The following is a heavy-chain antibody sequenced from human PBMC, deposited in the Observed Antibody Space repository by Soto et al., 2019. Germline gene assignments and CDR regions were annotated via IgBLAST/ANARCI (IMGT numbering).Heavy chain of an antibody. Sequence: EVQLVESGGGLAQPGWSRRLSCAASGFNFDDHAMHWVRQTPGKGLEWVSGISWNSVTINYAESIKGRFTKSRDNAKRTLDLQMNNLRPADTAMYFCVRSSGSHTRAGWFDPWGQGTLVTVS. CDR2: ISWNSVTI. J-gene: IGHJ5*02. V-gene: IGHV3-9*01. CDR1: GFNFDDHA. D-gene: IGHD1-26*01. CDR3: VRSSGSHTRAGWFDP.